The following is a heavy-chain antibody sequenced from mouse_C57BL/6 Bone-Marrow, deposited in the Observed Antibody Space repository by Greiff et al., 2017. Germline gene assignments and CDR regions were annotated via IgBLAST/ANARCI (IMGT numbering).Heavy chain of an antibody. V-gene: IGHV14-4*01. D-gene: IGHD2-12*01. CDR2: IDPENGDT. J-gene: IGHJ2*01. CDR3: TRYDLGVGFDY. Sequence: VQLKQSGAELVRPGASVKLSCTASGFNIKDDYMPWVKQRPEQGLEWIGWIDPENGDTEYASKFQGKATITADTSSNPAYLQLSSLTSEDTAVYYCTRYDLGVGFDYGGQGTTLTVSS. CDR1: GFNIKDDY.